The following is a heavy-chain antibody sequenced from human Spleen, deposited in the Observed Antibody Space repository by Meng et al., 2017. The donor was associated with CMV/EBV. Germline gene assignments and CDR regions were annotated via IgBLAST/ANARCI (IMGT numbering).Heavy chain of an antibody. Sequence: FISYGISWVRQAPGKGLAWMGWISGYNGRTNYAQSFQGRVTLTSDTSISTAYMELRGLRSDDTAVYYCARGWGGLYCSSSSCPRFDVWSQGTLVTVSS. V-gene: IGHV1-18*01. D-gene: IGHD2-2*01. J-gene: IGHJ4*02. CDR3: ARGWGGLYCSSSSCPRFDV. CDR2: ISGYNGRT. CDR1: FISYG.